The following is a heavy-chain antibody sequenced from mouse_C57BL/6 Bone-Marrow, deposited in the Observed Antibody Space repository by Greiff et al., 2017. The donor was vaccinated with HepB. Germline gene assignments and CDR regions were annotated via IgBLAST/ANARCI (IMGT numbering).Heavy chain of an antibody. CDR3: AKANLGPFDY. Sequence: EVQLQESGGGLVKPGGSLKLSCAASGFTFSSYAMSWVRQTPEKRLEWVATISDGGSYTYYPDNVKGRFTISRDNAKNNLYLQMSHLKSEDTAMYYCAKANLGPFDYWGQGTTLTVSS. V-gene: IGHV5-4*01. J-gene: IGHJ2*01. D-gene: IGHD3-1*01. CDR2: ISDGGSYT. CDR1: GFTFSSYA.